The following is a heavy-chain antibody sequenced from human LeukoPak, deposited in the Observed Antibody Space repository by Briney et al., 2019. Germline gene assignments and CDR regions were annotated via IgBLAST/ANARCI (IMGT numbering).Heavy chain of an antibody. J-gene: IGHJ4*02. CDR3: ARGTSVAGAD. Sequence: SETLSLTCTVSGGSISSSSYYWGWIRQPPGKGLEWIGSIYYSGSTYYNPSLKSRVTISVDTSKNQFSLKLNSVTAADTAVYYCARGTSVAGADWGQGTLVTVSS. V-gene: IGHV4-39*01. D-gene: IGHD6-19*01. CDR1: GGSISSSSYY. CDR2: IYYSGST.